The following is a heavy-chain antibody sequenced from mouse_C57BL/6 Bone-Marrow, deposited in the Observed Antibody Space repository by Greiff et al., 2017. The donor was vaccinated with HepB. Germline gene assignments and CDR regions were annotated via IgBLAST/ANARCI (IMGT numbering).Heavy chain of an antibody. CDR1: GYTFTSYW. V-gene: IGHV1-52*01. CDR3: ARKGSTTVVAHGYGDV. J-gene: IGHJ1*03. CDR2: IDPSDSET. Sequence: QVQLQQPGAELVRPGSSVKLSCKASGYTFTSYWMHWVKQRPIQGLEWIGNIDPSDSETHYNQKFKDKATLTVDKSARTAYMQLSSLTSEDSAVYYCARKGSTTVVAHGYGDVWGTGTTVTVSS. D-gene: IGHD1-1*01.